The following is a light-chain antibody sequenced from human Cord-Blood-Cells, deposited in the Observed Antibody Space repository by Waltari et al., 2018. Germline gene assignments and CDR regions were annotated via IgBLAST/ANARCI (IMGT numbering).Light chain of an antibody. V-gene: IGKV3-11*01. CDR2: DAA. CDR3: QQRSNWPLLT. Sequence: DIVLTQSPATLSLSPGELSTLPCRASQSVSIYLAWYQQKPDQAPGLLIYDAANRATGIPARFSGSGSGTDITLTISSLEPEDFAVYSCQQRSNWPLLTFGGGTKVEIK. CDR1: QSVSIY. J-gene: IGKJ4*01.